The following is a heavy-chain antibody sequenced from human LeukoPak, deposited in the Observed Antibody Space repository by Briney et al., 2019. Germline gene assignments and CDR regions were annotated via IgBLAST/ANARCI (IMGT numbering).Heavy chain of an antibody. J-gene: IGHJ4*02. D-gene: IGHD3-10*01. CDR1: DGSISPXY. V-gene: IGHV4-59*01. Sequence: SETLXLTXTVSDGSISPXYXXXXRQPPGKGLXXXXXXXYSXSXXXNPSLKSRVXXXXXTXKNQVSLKLSSVTAADTAVYYCARVAYGFGSNWADRHYDYWGQGTLVTVST. CDR2: XXYSXSX. CDR3: ARVAYGFGSNWADRHYDY.